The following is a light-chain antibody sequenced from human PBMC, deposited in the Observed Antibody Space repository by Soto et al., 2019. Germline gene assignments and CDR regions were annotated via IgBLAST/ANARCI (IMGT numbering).Light chain of an antibody. Sequence: ALTQPPSASGSPGQSVTISCTGTSSDVGGYNYVSWYQQHPGKAPKLMIYEVSKRPSGVPDRFSGSKSGNTASLTVSGLQAEDEADYYCSSYAGSNKVFGTGTKVTDL. V-gene: IGLV2-8*01. J-gene: IGLJ1*01. CDR3: SSYAGSNKV. CDR2: EVS. CDR1: SSDVGGYNY.